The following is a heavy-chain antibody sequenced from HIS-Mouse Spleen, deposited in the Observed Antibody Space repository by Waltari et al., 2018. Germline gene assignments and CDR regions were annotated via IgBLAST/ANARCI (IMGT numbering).Heavy chain of an antibody. V-gene: IGHV3-53*02. CDR3: ARHYYYGSGSYYFDY. J-gene: IGHJ4*02. CDR1: GFTVSSNY. Sequence: EVQLVETGGGLIQPGGSLRLSCAASGFTVSSNYMSWVRQAPGKGLDGVSVIYSGSSTNYAHSVKGRFTISRDNSKNTLYLQMSSLRAEDTAVYYCARHYYYGSGSYYFDYWGQGTLVTVSS. CDR2: IYSGSST. D-gene: IGHD3-10*01.